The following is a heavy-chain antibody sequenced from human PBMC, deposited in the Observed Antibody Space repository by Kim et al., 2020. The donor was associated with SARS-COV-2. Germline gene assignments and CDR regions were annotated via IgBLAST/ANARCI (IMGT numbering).Heavy chain of an antibody. D-gene: IGHD3-10*01. CDR3: AKERYYGSGSDARDV. CDR2: TSGGGHTT. J-gene: IGHJ6*02. Sequence: GGSLRLSCTASGFTFNNYAMSWVRQAPGMGLQWLSGTSGGGHTTFYADSLKGRFTMSRDNSKNTLYLQMNSLRVEETALYYCAKERYYGSGSDARDVWGQGTTVTVSS. V-gene: IGHV3-23*01. CDR1: GFTFNNYA.